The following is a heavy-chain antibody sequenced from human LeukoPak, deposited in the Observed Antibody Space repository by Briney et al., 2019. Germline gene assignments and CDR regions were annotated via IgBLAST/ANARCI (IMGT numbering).Heavy chain of an antibody. Sequence: GGSLRLSCAASGFTFSNYAMHWVRQAPGKGLEWVAVVSYDGSNKYYADSVKGRFTISRDNSKNTLYLQMNSLRAEDAAIYYCATIGDRRTGELYRIDYWGQGTLVPVSS. CDR3: ATIGDRRTGELYRIDY. J-gene: IGHJ4*02. V-gene: IGHV3-30-3*01. CDR1: GFTFSNYA. D-gene: IGHD7-27*01. CDR2: VSYDGSNK.